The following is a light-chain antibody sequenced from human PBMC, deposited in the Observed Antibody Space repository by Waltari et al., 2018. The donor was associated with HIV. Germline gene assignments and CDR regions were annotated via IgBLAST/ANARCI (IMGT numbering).Light chain of an antibody. CDR1: STPLGYYNY. J-gene: IGLJ3*02. V-gene: IGLV2-14*01. CDR3: SSLTNSATLSVL. CDR2: EVR. Sequence: QFALTPPASVSRSPGQSITISSTGSSTPLGYYNYFSCYPQHPGKAHKLIIYEVRNRPSGISSRFSGSKSGNTASLTISGLQAEDEADYFCSSLTNSATLSVLFGGGTQLTVL.